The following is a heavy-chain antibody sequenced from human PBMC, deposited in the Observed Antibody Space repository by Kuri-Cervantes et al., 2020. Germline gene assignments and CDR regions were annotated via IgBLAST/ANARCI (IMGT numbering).Heavy chain of an antibody. J-gene: IGHJ5*02. V-gene: IGHV1-8*02. CDR1: GYTFTSYY. CDR2: MNPNSGNT. Sequence: ASVKVSCKASGYTFTSYYMHWVRQATGQGLEWMGWMNPNSGNTGYAQKFQGRVTMTRNTSISTAYMELSSLRSEDTAVYYCARGRLRYFDWSLNWFDPWGQGTLVTVSS. D-gene: IGHD3-9*01. CDR3: ARGRLRYFDWSLNWFDP.